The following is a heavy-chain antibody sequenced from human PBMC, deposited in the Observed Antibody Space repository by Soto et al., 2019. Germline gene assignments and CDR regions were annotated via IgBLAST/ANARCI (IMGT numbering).Heavy chain of an antibody. Sequence: GGSLRLSCAASGFTFSSYGMHWVRQAPGKGLEWVAVISYDGSNKYYADSVKGRFTISRDNSKNTLYLQMNSLRAEDTAVYYCAKDWWRMPHTAMVSLDYWGQGTLVTVSS. CDR2: ISYDGSNK. V-gene: IGHV3-30*18. CDR1: GFTFSSYG. J-gene: IGHJ4*02. D-gene: IGHD5-18*01. CDR3: AKDWWRMPHTAMVSLDY.